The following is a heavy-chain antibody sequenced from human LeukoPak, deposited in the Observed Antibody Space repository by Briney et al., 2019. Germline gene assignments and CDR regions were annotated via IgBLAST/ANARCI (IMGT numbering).Heavy chain of an antibody. CDR1: GGSISSYY. CDR2: IYYSGST. J-gene: IGHJ2*01. CDR3: ARDKLQFDL. Sequence: SETLSLTRTVSGGSISSYYWSWIRQPPGKGLEWIGYIYYSGSTNYNPSLKSRVTISVDTSKNQFSLKLSSVTAADTAVYYCARDKLQFDLWGRGTLVTVSS. D-gene: IGHD4-11*01. V-gene: IGHV4-59*01.